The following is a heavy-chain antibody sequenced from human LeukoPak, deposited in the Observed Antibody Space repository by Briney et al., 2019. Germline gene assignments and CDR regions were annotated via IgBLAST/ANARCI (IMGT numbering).Heavy chain of an antibody. CDR1: GFIFSSYP. CDR3: ANQRGGF. J-gene: IGHJ4*02. CDR2: ISGTAENT. Sequence: GGSQRLSCAASGFIFSSYPMSWVRQAPGKGLEWVSAISGTAENTYYADSVKGRFSISRDNSRNTVHLQMNSLRPEDTAVYYCANQRGGFWGQGTLVTVSS. V-gene: IGHV3-23*01. D-gene: IGHD3-10*01.